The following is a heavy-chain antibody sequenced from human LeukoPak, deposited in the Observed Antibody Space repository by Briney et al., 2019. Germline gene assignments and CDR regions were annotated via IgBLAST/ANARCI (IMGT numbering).Heavy chain of an antibody. V-gene: IGHV3-23*01. J-gene: IGHJ4*02. D-gene: IGHD6-19*01. CDR3: GKTTTGYSSGRNPAWPVDY. CDR1: GFTFSSYA. Sequence: GGSLRLSCTASGFTFSSYAMYWVRQAPGKGLEWVSGIFGSGGSAHYADSVKGRFTISRDNSQNTVYLQMNSLRAEDTAVYYCGKTTTGYSSGRNPAWPVDYWGLGTLVTVSS. CDR2: IFGSGGSA.